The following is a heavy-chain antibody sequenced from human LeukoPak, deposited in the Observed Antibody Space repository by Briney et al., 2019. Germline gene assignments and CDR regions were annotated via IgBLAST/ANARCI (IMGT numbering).Heavy chain of an antibody. CDR1: GFTFSSYW. CDR2: IKQDGSEK. V-gene: IGHV3-7*03. J-gene: IGHJ3*02. D-gene: IGHD4-23*01. Sequence: GGSLRLSCAASGFTFSSYWMSWVRQAPGKGLEWVANIKQDGSEKYYVDSVKGRFTISRDNAKNSLYLQMNSLRAEDTAVYYCARRSYGGNSFAAFDIWGQGTMVTVSS. CDR3: ARRSYGGNSFAAFDI.